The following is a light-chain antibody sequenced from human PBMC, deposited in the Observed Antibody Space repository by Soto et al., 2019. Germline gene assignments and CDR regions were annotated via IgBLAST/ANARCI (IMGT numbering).Light chain of an antibody. CDR2: GAS. CDR3: QQSYSTLYT. Sequence: DIQMTQSPSSLSASIGDRVTITCRPSQSISTYLHWYQQKPGEAPKLLISGASSLQSGIPSRFSGNGSGTEFTLIITSLQREDFAIYFCQQSYSTLYTFGQGTKLEIK. V-gene: IGKV1-39*01. J-gene: IGKJ2*01. CDR1: QSISTY.